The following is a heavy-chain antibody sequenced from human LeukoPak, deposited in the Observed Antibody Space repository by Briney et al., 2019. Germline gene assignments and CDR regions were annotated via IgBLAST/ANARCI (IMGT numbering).Heavy chain of an antibody. CDR1: GGTFSKYA. D-gene: IGHD6-13*01. J-gene: IGHJ4*02. CDR3: ATGTNGLYGSNRFQGYFDD. V-gene: IGHV1-69*10. CDR2: ITPTYGLV. Sequence: ASVKVSCKASGGTFSKYAISWFRQAPGQWLEWMGGITPTYGLVHYAQKFQGRVTLTTDTSTGTADLEMNSLTFEDTAVYYCATGTNGLYGSNRFQGYFDDWGQGTLVTVLS.